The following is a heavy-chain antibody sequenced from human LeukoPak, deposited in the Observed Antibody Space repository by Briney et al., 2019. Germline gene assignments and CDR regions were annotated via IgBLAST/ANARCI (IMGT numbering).Heavy chain of an antibody. CDR3: ARISR. Sequence: GGSLRLSCAASGFTVSTTYIMWVRQAAGKGLQWVSVIDSGGTRNYADSVKGRFTISRDNSKNMVYLQMNDLRVEDTAMYYCARISRWGQGTVVTVSS. CDR1: GFTVSTTY. J-gene: IGHJ4*02. CDR2: IDSGGTR. V-gene: IGHV3-53*01.